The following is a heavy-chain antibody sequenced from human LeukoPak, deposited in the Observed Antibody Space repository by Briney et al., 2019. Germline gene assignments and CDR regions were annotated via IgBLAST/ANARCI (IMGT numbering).Heavy chain of an antibody. D-gene: IGHD1-26*01. CDR2: IYHSGST. CDR1: GGSISSGGYY. Sequence: SETLSLTCTVSGGSISSGGYYWSWIRQPPGKGLEWIGYIYHSGSTYYNPSLKSRVTISVDRSKNQFSLKLSSVTAADTAVYYCARLAGGDWFDPWGQGTLVTVSS. J-gene: IGHJ5*02. CDR3: ARLAGGDWFDP. V-gene: IGHV4-30-2*01.